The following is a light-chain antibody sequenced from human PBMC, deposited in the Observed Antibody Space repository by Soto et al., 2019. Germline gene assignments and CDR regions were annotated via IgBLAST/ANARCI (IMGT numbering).Light chain of an antibody. Sequence: QSALTQPASVSGSPGQSITISCTGTSSDVGGYSCVSWYQHDPGKAPKLMIYAVTNRPSGVSNRCSVSMSGNTASRTVSVLQAEDEAAYYCSSYTSGSASCVFGTGTKGTVL. V-gene: IGLV2-14*01. CDR1: SSDVGGYSC. CDR2: AVT. J-gene: IGLJ1*01. CDR3: SSYTSGSASCV.